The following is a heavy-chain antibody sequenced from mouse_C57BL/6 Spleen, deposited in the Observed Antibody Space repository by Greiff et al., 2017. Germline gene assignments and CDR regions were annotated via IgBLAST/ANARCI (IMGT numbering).Heavy chain of an antibody. CDR1: GYTFTDYE. CDR3: TRGSGGLRQVNFDY. V-gene: IGHV1-15*01. J-gene: IGHJ2*01. Sequence: QVQLQQSGAELVRPGASVTLSCKASGYTFTDYEMHWVKQTPVHGLEWIGAIDPETGGTAYNQKFKGKAILTADKSSSTAYMELRSLTSEDSAVYYCTRGSGGLRQVNFDYWGQGTTLTVSS. D-gene: IGHD2-4*01. CDR2: IDPETGGT.